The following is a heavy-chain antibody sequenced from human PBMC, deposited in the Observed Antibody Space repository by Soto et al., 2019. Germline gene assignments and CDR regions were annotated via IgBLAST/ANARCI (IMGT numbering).Heavy chain of an antibody. CDR1: GGTFSSYA. D-gene: IGHD6-19*01. CDR3: ARDRSGWEHDAFDI. V-gene: IGHV1-69*01. J-gene: IGHJ3*02. Sequence: QVQLVQSGAEVKKPGSSVKVSCKASGGTFSSYAISWVRQAPGQGLEWMGGIIPIFGTANYAQKFQGRVTITADESTSTAYMELSSLGSEDTAEYYCARDRSGWEHDAFDIWGQGTMVTVSS. CDR2: IIPIFGTA.